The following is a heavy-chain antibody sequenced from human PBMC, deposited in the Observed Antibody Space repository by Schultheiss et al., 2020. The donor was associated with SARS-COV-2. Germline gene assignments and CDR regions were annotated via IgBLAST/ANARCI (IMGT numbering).Heavy chain of an antibody. Sequence: GGSLRLSCSASGFTFSSYAMHWVRQAPGKGLEYVSAISSNGGSTYYADSVKGRFTISRDNSKNTLYLQMNSLRAEDTAVYYCAREVGYYYYMDVWGKGTTVTVSS. CDR3: AREVGYYYYMDV. CDR1: GFTFSSYA. V-gene: IGHV3-64*04. D-gene: IGHD2-15*01. J-gene: IGHJ6*03. CDR2: ISSNGGST.